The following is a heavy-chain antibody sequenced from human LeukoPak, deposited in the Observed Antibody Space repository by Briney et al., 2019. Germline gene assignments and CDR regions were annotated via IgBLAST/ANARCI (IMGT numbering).Heavy chain of an antibody. CDR2: IKTDGSST. CDR1: GFTFSSYW. Sequence: GGSLRLSCAASGFTFSSYWMHWVRQSPGKGPVWVSRIKTDGSSTNYADSVKGRFTISRDNAKNTLYLQMNSLRADDMAVYYCARGRAIFGVAPDYWGQGTLVTVCS. J-gene: IGHJ4*02. CDR3: ARGRAIFGVAPDY. D-gene: IGHD3-3*01. V-gene: IGHV3-74*01.